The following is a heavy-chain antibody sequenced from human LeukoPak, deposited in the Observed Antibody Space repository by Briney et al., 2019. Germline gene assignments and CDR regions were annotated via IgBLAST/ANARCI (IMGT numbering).Heavy chain of an antibody. CDR2: IIPIFGTA. J-gene: IGHJ3*02. CDR3: ARVKLSPYYYGSGSPDAFDI. D-gene: IGHD3-10*01. CDR1: GGTFSSYA. V-gene: IGHV1-69*13. Sequence: SVKVSCKASGGTFSSYAISWVRQAPGQGLEWMGGIIPIFGTANYAQKFQGRVTITADESTSTAYMELSSLRSEDTAVYYCARVKLSPYYYGSGSPDAFDIWGQGTMVTVSS.